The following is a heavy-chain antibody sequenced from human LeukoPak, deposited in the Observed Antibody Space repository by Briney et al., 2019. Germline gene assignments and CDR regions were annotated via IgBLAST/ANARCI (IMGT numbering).Heavy chain of an antibody. V-gene: IGHV1-46*03. CDR2: INPSGGST. D-gene: IGHD3-9*01. J-gene: IGHJ6*02. CDR1: GYTFTSYY. CDR3: ARDGYDILTGYYNHYYYGMDV. Sequence: GASVKVSCKASGYTFTSYYMHWVRQAPGQGLEWMGIINPSGGSTSYAQKFQGRVTTTRDTSTSTVYMELSSLRSEDTAVYYCARDGYDILTGYYNHYYYGMDVWGQGTTVTVSS.